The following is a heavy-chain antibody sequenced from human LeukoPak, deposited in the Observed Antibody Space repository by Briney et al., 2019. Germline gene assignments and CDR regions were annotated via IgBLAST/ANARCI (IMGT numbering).Heavy chain of an antibody. Sequence: HPGRSLRLSCAASGFTFSSYAMHWVRQAPGKGLEWVAVISYDGSNKYYADSVKGRFTISRDNSKNTLYLQMNSLRAEDTAVYYCAKAGSDNWFDPWGQGTLVTVSS. J-gene: IGHJ5*02. D-gene: IGHD1-14*01. CDR2: ISYDGSNK. CDR1: GFTFSSYA. V-gene: IGHV3-30*04. CDR3: AKAGSDNWFDP.